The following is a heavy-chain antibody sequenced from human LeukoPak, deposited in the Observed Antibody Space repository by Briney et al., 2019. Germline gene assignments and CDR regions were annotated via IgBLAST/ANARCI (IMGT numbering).Heavy chain of an antibody. CDR2: VRGSGEST. CDR3: ARDLWSGGSGIVDY. CDR1: GFTFNNYA. Sequence: LAGGSLRLSCAASGFTFNNYAMSWVRQAPGKGLEWVSSVRGSGESTYYADSVKGRFIISRDNSKNTLYLQMNSLRAEDTAVYYCARDLWSGGSGIVDYWGQGTLVTVPS. J-gene: IGHJ4*02. V-gene: IGHV3-23*01. D-gene: IGHD6-19*01.